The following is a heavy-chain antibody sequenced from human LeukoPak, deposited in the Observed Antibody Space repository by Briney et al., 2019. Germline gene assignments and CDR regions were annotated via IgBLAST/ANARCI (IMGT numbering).Heavy chain of an antibody. CDR3: AKRNTMVRGGPCFDY. J-gene: IGHJ4*02. CDR2: IFGNGDTT. CDR1: GFSLSSYA. V-gene: IGHV3-23*01. Sequence: GGSLRLSCAASGFSLSSYAMNWVRQAPGKGLEWVSIIFGNGDTTYYADSVKGRFTVSRDNSKDTLYLQMNDLRPDDTAIYYCAKRNTMVRGGPCFDYWGQGLLVTVPS. D-gene: IGHD3-10*01.